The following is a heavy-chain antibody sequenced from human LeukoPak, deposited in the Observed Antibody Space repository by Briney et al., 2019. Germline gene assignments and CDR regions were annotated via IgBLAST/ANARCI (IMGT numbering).Heavy chain of an antibody. CDR2: INTNIGGT. CDR3: ASSMYYYGSGQDY. J-gene: IGHJ4*02. CDR1: GYTFTGYY. Sequence: ASVKVSCKASGYTFTGYYMHWVRQAPGQGLEWMGWINTNIGGTNYAQKFQGRVTMTRDTSISTAYMELSRLRSDDTAVYYCASSMYYYGSGQDYWGQGTLVTVSS. V-gene: IGHV1-2*02. D-gene: IGHD3-10*01.